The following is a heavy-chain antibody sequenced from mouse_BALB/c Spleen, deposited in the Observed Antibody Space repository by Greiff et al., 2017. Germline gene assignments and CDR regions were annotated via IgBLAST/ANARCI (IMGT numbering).Heavy chain of an antibody. J-gene: IGHJ3*01. Sequence: EVQRVESGPELVKPGASVKMSCKASGYTFTSYVMHWVKQKPGQGLEWIGYINPYNDGTKYNEKFKGKATLTSDKSSSTAYMELSSLTSEDSAVYYCARSHGSSPAWFAYWGQGTLVTVSA. CDR1: GYTFTSYV. CDR3: ARSHGSSPAWFAY. CDR2: INPYNDGT. D-gene: IGHD1-1*01. V-gene: IGHV1-14*01.